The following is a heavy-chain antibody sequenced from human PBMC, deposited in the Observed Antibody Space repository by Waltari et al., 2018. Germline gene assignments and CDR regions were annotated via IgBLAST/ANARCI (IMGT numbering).Heavy chain of an antibody. CDR3: ARDSLSSGWYRGQVGGWFDP. Sequence: QVQLVQSGAEVKKPGSSVKVSCKASGGTFSSYAISWVRQAPGQGLEWMGGISPILGIANYAQKFQGRVTITADKSTSTAYMELSSLRSEDTAVYYCARDSLSSGWYRGQVGGWFDPWGQGTLVTVSS. CDR1: GGTFSSYA. J-gene: IGHJ5*02. D-gene: IGHD6-19*01. CDR2: ISPILGIA. V-gene: IGHV1-69*10.